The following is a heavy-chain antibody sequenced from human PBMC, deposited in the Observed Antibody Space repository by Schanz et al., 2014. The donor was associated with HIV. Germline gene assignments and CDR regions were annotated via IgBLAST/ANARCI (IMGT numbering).Heavy chain of an antibody. V-gene: IGHV1-69*01. CDR2: IIPIFGTA. CDR3: AASMYNGSYGTHYYFDL. CDR1: GGTFSSHA. D-gene: IGHD1-26*01. J-gene: IGHJ2*01. Sequence: QVPLVQSGAEVKKPGSSVKVSCKASGGTFSSHAISWVRQAPGQGLEWMGGIIPIFGTANYARKFQGRVTITADESTGTAYMDLTSLRYEDTALYYCAASMYNGSYGTHYYFDLWGRGTLVTVSS.